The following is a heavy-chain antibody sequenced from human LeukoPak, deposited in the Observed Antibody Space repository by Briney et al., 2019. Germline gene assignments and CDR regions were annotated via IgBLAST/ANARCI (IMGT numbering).Heavy chain of an antibody. D-gene: IGHD7-27*01. CDR1: GFTFSSYE. V-gene: IGHV3-48*03. Sequence: GGSLRLSCVVSGFTFSSYEMNWVRQAPGKGLEWVSYITSSGKTMDYADSVKGRFTISRDNSKNTLYLQMSSLRAEDTAVFYCAKKFLTGRLIDYWGQGTLVTVSS. CDR2: ITSSGKTM. CDR3: AKKFLTGRLIDY. J-gene: IGHJ4*02.